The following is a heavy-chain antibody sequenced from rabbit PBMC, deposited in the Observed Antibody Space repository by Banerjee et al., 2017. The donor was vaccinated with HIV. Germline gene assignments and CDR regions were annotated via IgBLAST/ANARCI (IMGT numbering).Heavy chain of an antibody. D-gene: IGHD2-1*01. CDR1: GFSFSSSYW. Sequence: QEHLVEPGGDLVKPEGSLTLTFTASGFSFSSSYWIFWVRQAPGKGLEWIACIYGGSSGSTYYASWAKGRFTISKTSSTTVTLQMTSLTAADTDTYFCARGWGVIFNLWGQGTLVTVS. J-gene: IGHJ4*01. V-gene: IGHV1S45*01. CDR3: ARGWGVIFNL. CDR2: IYGGSSGST.